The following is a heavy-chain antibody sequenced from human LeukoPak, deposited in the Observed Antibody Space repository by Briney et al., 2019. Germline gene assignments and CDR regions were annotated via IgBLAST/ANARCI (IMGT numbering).Heavy chain of an antibody. D-gene: IGHD3-22*01. Sequence: GGSLRLSCTASGFTFSNYAMNWVRQAPGKGLEWVSVISGSGGTTHYVDSVNGRFTISRDNSKSTLYLQMNSLRAEDTALYYCAKFSGVQYDRSTYSEYYYGLDVWGQGTTVTVSS. J-gene: IGHJ6*02. CDR3: AKFSGVQYDRSTYSEYYYGLDV. CDR1: GFTFSNYA. V-gene: IGHV3-23*01. CDR2: ISGSGGTT.